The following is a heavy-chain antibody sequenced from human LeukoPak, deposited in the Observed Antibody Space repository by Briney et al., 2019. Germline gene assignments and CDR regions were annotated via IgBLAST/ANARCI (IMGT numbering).Heavy chain of an antibody. CDR2: IRYDGSNK. CDR3: AKHQVELPRAFDI. V-gene: IGHV3-30*02. Sequence: SRGSLRLSCAASGFTFSSYGMHWVRQAPGKGLEWVAFIRYDGSNKYYGDSVKGRFTISRDNSKITLSLQMNSLRPEDTAVYYCAKHQVELPRAFDIWGQGTMVTVSS. CDR1: GFTFSSYG. D-gene: IGHD2-15*01. J-gene: IGHJ3*02.